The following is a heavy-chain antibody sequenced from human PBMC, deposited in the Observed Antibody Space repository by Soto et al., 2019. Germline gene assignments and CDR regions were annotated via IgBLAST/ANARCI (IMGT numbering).Heavy chain of an antibody. D-gene: IGHD2-2*01. Sequence: VSVKVSCKASGYTFTSYGISWVRQAPGQGLEWMGWISAYNGNTNYAQKLQGRVTMTTDTSTSTAYMELRSLRSDDTAVYYCARPLPPYCSSTSCYWFDPWGQGTLVTVSS. V-gene: IGHV1-18*01. J-gene: IGHJ5*02. CDR3: ARPLPPYCSSTSCYWFDP. CDR2: ISAYNGNT. CDR1: GYTFTSYG.